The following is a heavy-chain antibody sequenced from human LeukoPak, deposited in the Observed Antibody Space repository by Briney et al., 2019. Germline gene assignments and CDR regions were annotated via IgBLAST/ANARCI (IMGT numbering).Heavy chain of an antibody. D-gene: IGHD4-17*01. J-gene: IGHJ3*02. CDR3: AKMTTVTTGAFDI. CDR2: ISWNSGSI. CDR1: GFTFDDYA. V-gene: IGHV3-9*01. Sequence: PGRSLRLSCAASGFTFDDYAMHWVRQAPGKGLEWVSGISWNSGSIGYADSVKGRFTISRDNAKNSLYLQMNSLRAGDTALYYCAKMTTVTTGAFDIWGQGTMVTVSS.